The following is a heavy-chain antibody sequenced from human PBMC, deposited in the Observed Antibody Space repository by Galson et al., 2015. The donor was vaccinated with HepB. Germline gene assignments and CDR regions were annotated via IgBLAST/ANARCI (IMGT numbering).Heavy chain of an antibody. CDR3: AKALLAYCGGDCSEFDY. Sequence: SLRLSCAASGFTFSSYAMSWVRQAPGKGLEWVSAISGSGGSTYYADSVKGRFTISRDNSKNTLYLQMNSLRAEDTAVYYCAKALLAYCGGDCSEFDYWGQGTLVTVSS. CDR2: ISGSGGST. J-gene: IGHJ4*02. D-gene: IGHD2-21*02. V-gene: IGHV3-23*01. CDR1: GFTFSSYA.